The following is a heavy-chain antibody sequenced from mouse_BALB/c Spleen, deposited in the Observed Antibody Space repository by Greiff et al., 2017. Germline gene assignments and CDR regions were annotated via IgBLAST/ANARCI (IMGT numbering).Heavy chain of an antibody. CDR2: ISSGGSYT. V-gene: IGHV5-9-4*01. CDR1: GFTFSSYA. CDR3: ARGRSYYFDY. J-gene: IGHJ2*01. Sequence: EVMLVESGGGLVKPGGSLKLSCAASGFTFSSYAMSWVRQSPEKRLEWVAEISSGGSYTYYPDTVTGRFTISRDNAKNTLYLEMSSLRSEDTAMYYCARGRSYYFDYWGQGTTLTVSS.